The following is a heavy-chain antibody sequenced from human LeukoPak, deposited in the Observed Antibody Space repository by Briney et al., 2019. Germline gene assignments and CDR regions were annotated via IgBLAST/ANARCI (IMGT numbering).Heavy chain of an antibody. Sequence: SETLSLTCTVSGGSISSYYWSWIRQPPGKGLEWIGYIYYSGSTNYNPSLKSRVTISVDTSKNQFSLKLSSVTAADTAVYYCARASWDPQNISRPYYYYYGMDVWGQGTTVTVSS. J-gene: IGHJ6*02. D-gene: IGHD1-26*01. V-gene: IGHV4-59*01. CDR2: IYYSGST. CDR1: GGSISSYY. CDR3: ARASWDPQNISRPYYYYYGMDV.